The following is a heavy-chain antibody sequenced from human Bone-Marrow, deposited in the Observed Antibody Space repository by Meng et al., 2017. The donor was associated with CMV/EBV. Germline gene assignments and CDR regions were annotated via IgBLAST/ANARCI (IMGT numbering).Heavy chain of an antibody. CDR1: GFTFSSYA. V-gene: IGHV3-30-3*01. D-gene: IGHD2-2*01. Sequence: LSLTCAASGFTFSSYAMHWVRQAPGKGLEWVAVISYDGSNKYYADSVKGRFTISRDNSKNTLYLQMNSLRAEDTAVYYCARDDVSVIVVPALQLWENYFDYWGQGTLVTVSS. CDR3: ARDDVSVIVVPALQLWENYFDY. J-gene: IGHJ4*02. CDR2: ISYDGSNK.